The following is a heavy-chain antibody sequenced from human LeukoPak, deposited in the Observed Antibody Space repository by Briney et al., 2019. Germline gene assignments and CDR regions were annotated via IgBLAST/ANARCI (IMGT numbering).Heavy chain of an antibody. V-gene: IGHV4-34*01. J-gene: IGHJ4*02. CDR2: IYHSGST. CDR1: GGSFSGYY. Sequence: PSETLSLTCAVYGGSFSGYYWSWVRQPPGKGLEWIGEIYHSGSTNYNPSLKSRVTISVDKSKNQFSLKLSSVTAADTAVYYCARGGYSYGSRPYDYWGQGTLVTVSS. D-gene: IGHD5-18*01. CDR3: ARGGYSYGSRPYDY.